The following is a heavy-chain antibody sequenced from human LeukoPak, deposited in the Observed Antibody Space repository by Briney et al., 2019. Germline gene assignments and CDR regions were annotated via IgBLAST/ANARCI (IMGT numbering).Heavy chain of an antibody. V-gene: IGHV1-69*04. CDR3: ARENEPMQHFDY. CDR1: GGTFSSYT. CDR2: IIPILGIA. Sequence: ASVKVSCKASGGTFSSYTISWVRQAPGQGLEWMGRIIPILGIANYALKFQGRVTITADKSTSTAYMELSSLRSEDTAVYYCARENEPMQHFDYWGQGTLVTVSS. D-gene: IGHD1-1*01. J-gene: IGHJ4*02.